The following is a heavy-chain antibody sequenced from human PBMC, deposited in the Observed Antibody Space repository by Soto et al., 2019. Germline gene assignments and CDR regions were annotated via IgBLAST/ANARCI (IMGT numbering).Heavy chain of an antibody. CDR3: AQGPQSSYYDEGTFYSSVP. CDR2: INHSESV. J-gene: IGHJ5*02. Sequence: PSETLSLTCAVYGGSFHGYYWSWTRQPPGKGLEWIGEINHSESVNFNPTFTSRVSISLVTSKNQMSLQLSSVSAADTAVSYCAQGPQSSYYDEGTFYSSVPWGQGTPVTVS. D-gene: IGHD3-16*01. CDR1: GGSFHGYY. V-gene: IGHV4-34*01.